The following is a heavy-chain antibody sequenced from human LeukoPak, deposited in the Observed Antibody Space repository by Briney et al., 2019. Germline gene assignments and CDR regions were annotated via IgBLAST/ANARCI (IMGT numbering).Heavy chain of an antibody. CDR1: GGPISSYY. CDR2: IYYSGST. V-gene: IGHV4-59*01. J-gene: IGHJ6*02. CDR3: ARAVGATNAYYYYGMDV. D-gene: IGHD1-26*01. Sequence: PSETLSLTCTVAGGPISSYYWSWIRQPPGKGLEWIGYIYYSGSTNYNLSLKSRVTISVDTSKNQFSLKLSSVTAADTAVYYCARAVGATNAYYYYGMDVWGQGTTVTVSS.